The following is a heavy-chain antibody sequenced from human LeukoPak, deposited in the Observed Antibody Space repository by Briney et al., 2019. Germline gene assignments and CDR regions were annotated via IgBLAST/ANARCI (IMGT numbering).Heavy chain of an antibody. CDR2: INPNSGDT. CDR1: GYTFTDYY. CDR3: ARNGLELELGGY. D-gene: IGHD1-7*01. J-gene: IGHJ4*02. V-gene: IGHV1-2*02. Sequence: ASVKVSCKASGYTFTDYYMHWVRQAPGQGLEWMGWINPNSGDTNYAQKFQGRVTMTRDTSISTAYMELSRLRSDDSAVYFCARNGLELELGGYWGQGTLVAVSS.